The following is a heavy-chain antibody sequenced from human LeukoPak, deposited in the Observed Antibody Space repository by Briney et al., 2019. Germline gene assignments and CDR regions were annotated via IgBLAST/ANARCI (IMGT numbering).Heavy chain of an antibody. D-gene: IGHD3-10*01. CDR3: ARAGLFGVDTAGLTIDGMDV. J-gene: IGHJ6*02. CDR1: AYTFTTYY. Sequence: VSVKVSCKDSAYTFTTYYILCVGQAPGQGLEWMGWINPNSGGTNYAQKFQGRVTMTRDTSISTAYMELSRLRPSDTAVYYCARAGLFGVDTAGLTIDGMDVWGQGTTVTVSS. CDR2: INPNSGGT. V-gene: IGHV1-2*02.